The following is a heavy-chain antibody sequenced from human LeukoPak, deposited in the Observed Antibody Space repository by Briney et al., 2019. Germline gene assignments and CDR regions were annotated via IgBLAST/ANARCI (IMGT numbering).Heavy chain of an antibody. D-gene: IGHD4-17*01. CDR2: IYFSGST. CDR1: GVSISSAGY. J-gene: IGHJ3*02. V-gene: IGHV4-31*03. CDR3: ARVPPDYGDYVRAFDI. Sequence: SETLYLTCTVSGVSISSAGYWSWIRQYPGKGLEWIGYIYFSGSTYYNPSLKSRVTISVDTSKNHFSLKLSSVTAADTAVYYCARVPPDYGDYVRAFDIWGQGTKVTVSS.